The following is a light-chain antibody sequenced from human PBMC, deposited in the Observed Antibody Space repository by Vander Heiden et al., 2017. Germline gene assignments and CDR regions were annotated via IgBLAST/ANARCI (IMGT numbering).Light chain of an antibody. Sequence: EIVLTQSPAPLSSSPGERATLSCRASQSVTNTYLAWYQQKPGQAPRLLIYGASSRATGIPARFSGSGSGTDFTLTISRLEPEDFAVYYCQQCGDSPLTFGGGTKVEIK. CDR3: QQCGDSPLT. V-gene: IGKV3-20*01. CDR1: QSVTNTY. CDR2: GAS. J-gene: IGKJ4*01.